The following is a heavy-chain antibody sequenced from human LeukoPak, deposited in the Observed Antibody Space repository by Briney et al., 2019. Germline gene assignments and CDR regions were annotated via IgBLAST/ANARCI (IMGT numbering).Heavy chain of an antibody. CDR3: ARVECSGGSCYLSDYYYYMDV. J-gene: IGHJ6*03. CDR1: GFTFSSYS. Sequence: GGSLRLSCAASGFTFSSYSMNWVRQAPGKGLEWVSSISSSSSYIYYADSVKGRFTISRDNAKNSLYLQMNSLRAEDTAVYYCARVECSGGSCYLSDYYYYMDVWGKGTTVTVSS. CDR2: ISSSSSYI. V-gene: IGHV3-21*01. D-gene: IGHD2-15*01.